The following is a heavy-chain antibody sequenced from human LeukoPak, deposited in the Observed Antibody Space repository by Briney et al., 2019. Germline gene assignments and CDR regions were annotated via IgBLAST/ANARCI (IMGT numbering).Heavy chain of an antibody. CDR1: GFTFDDYA. J-gene: IGHJ4*02. Sequence: GGSLRLSCAASGFTFDDYAMSWVRQAPGKGLEWVSGVNWDGGSTYYADSVKGRFTISRDNAKNTLYLQMNSLRAEDTVVYYCAKDRGDTSFDYWGQGTLVTVSS. CDR2: VNWDGGST. V-gene: IGHV3-20*04. CDR3: AKDRGDTSFDY. D-gene: IGHD3-10*01.